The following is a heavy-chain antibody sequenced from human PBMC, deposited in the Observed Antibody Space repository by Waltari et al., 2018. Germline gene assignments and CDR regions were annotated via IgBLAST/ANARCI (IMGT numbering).Heavy chain of an antibody. CDR3: ARGVVGATVGWFDP. V-gene: IGHV4-39*07. D-gene: IGHD1-26*01. Sequence: QLQLQESGPGLVKPSETLSLTCTVSGGSISSSSYYWGWIGQPPGKGLEWIGSIYYSGSTYYNPSLKSRVTISVDTSKNQFSLKLSSVTAADTAVYYCARGVVGATVGWFDPWGQGTLVTVSS. J-gene: IGHJ5*02. CDR2: IYYSGST. CDR1: GGSISSSSYY.